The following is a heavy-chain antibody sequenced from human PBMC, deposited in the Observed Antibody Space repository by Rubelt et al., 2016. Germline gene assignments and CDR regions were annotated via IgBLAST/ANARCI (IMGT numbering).Heavy chain of an antibody. J-gene: IGHJ6*02. Sequence: SGSTNYNPSLKSRVTISVDKSKNQFSLKLSSVTAADTAVYYCASSGCRCGGDCATACDYYYYYGMDVWGQGTTVTVSS. CDR2: SGST. D-gene: IGHD2-21*02. CDR3: ASSGCRCGGDCATACDYYYYYGMDV. V-gene: IGHV4-4*02.